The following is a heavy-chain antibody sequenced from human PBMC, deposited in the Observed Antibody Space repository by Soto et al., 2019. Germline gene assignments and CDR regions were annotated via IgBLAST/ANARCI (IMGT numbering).Heavy chain of an antibody. Sequence: PGGSLRLSCAASGFTVSSNYMSWVRQAPGKGLEWVSVIYSGGSTYYADSVKGRFTISRDNSKNTLYLQMNSLRAEDTAVHYCARDRFASSWSYFDYWGQGTPVTVS. D-gene: IGHD6-13*01. CDR2: IYSGGST. CDR1: GFTVSSNY. CDR3: ARDRFASSWSYFDY. J-gene: IGHJ4*02. V-gene: IGHV3-66*01.